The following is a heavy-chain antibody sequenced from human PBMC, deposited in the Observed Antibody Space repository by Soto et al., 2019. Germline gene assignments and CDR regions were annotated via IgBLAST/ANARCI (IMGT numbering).Heavy chain of an antibody. J-gene: IGHJ6*02. Sequence: QVQLQESGPGLVKPSETLSLTCAVSGGSITNYYWTWIRQPPGMGLEWIGYIYYIGSSNYNPSLKSRLTLSVDTSKTQFSLKLGSVTAADTAVYYCARGDWNDYYYYGLDVWGQGTTVPVSS. CDR1: GGSITNYY. D-gene: IGHD1-1*01. CDR3: ARGDWNDYYYYGLDV. CDR2: IYYIGSS. V-gene: IGHV4-59*01.